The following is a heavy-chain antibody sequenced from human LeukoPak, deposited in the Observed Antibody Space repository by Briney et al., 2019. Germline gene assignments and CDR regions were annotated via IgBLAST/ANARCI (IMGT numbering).Heavy chain of an antibody. V-gene: IGHV3-7*04. Sequence: GGSLRLSCLAGGFSFYTYWMVRLRQAPGKGLEWVANINQDGREKYYVDSVKGRFTISRDSGKKSLYLKWNSLRAEDTAVYYCALDNSVEKGQQLASGGQGTLVTVSS. CDR1: GFSFYTYW. J-gene: IGHJ4*02. CDR2: INQDGREK. CDR3: ALDNSVEKGQQLAS. D-gene: IGHD6-13*01.